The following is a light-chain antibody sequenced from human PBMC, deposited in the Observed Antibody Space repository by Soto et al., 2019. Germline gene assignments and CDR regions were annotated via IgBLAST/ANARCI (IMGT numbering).Light chain of an antibody. CDR1: RSDVGSYNP. CDR3: CSYAGSGTPYV. CDR2: EVS. Sequence: QSALTQPASVSGSPGQSITISCTGTRSDVGSYNPVSWYQQYPGKAPRLLISEVSKRPSGVSHRFSGSRSGITASLTISGLQAEDEADYYCCSYAGSGTPYVFGTGTKVTVL. V-gene: IGLV2-23*02. J-gene: IGLJ1*01.